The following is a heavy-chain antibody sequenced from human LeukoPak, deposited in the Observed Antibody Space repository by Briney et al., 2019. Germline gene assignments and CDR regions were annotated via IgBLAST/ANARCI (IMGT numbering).Heavy chain of an antibody. V-gene: IGHV3-7*03. CDR1: GFTFSSYW. Sequence: GGPLRLSCAASGFTFSSYWMSWVRQAPGKGLEWVANIKQDGSEKYYVDSVKGRFTISRDNAKNTLYLQMNSLRAEDTAVYYCAKVTYGSGTYGAFDYWGQGTLVTVSS. CDR3: AKVTYGSGTYGAFDY. CDR2: IKQDGSEK. D-gene: IGHD3-10*01. J-gene: IGHJ4*02.